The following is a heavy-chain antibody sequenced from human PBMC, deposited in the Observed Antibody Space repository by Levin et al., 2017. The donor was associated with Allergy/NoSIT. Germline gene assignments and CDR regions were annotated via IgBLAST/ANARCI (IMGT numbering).Heavy chain of an antibody. CDR3: ASWAMYHYDRSAFDYFYYAMDV. V-gene: IGHV3-21*01. Sequence: GGSLRLSCAASGILFSSYDMNWVRQAPGKGLEWVSSISAGGNYIYYADSVKGRFTISRDNAKNSLFLQMNSMRAEDTDVYYCASWAMYHYDRSAFDYFYYAMDVWGQGTTVTVSS. J-gene: IGHJ6*02. D-gene: IGHD3-22*01. CDR1: GILFSSYD. CDR2: ISAGGNYI.